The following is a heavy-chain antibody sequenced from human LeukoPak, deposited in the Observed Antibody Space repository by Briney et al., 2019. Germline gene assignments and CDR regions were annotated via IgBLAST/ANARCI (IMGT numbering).Heavy chain of an antibody. J-gene: IGHJ4*02. Sequence: PSETLSLTCTVSGGSTSSSSYYWDWIRQPPGRGLEWIGNLYDSGSTHYNPSLRGRVTISADTSKNQFSLRLSSVTAADTAVYYCARHTAKEMATIDPLGYWGQGTLVTVSS. CDR1: GGSTSSSSYY. V-gene: IGHV4-39*01. CDR2: LYDSGST. D-gene: IGHD5-24*01. CDR3: ARHTAKEMATIDPLGY.